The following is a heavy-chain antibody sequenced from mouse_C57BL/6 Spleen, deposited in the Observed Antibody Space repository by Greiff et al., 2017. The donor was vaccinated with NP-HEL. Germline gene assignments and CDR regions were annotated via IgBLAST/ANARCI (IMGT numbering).Heavy chain of an antibody. J-gene: IGHJ1*03. Sequence: QVQLQQSGAELARPGASVKLSCTASGYTFTSSGISWVKQRTGQGLEWIGEIYPRSGNTYYNEKFKGKATLTAAKSSSTAYIGLRSLTSEDSAVYFCAREGRYEHWYFDVWGTGTTVTVSS. D-gene: IGHD2-10*02. CDR2: IYPRSGNT. CDR1: GYTFTSSG. V-gene: IGHV1-81*01. CDR3: AREGRYEHWYFDV.